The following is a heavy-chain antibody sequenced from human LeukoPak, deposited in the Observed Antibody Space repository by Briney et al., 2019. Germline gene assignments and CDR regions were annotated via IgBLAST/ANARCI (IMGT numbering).Heavy chain of an antibody. CDR2: IKQDGSEK. CDR1: GFTFSSYW. CDR3: ARDLCVGYDILTGYCYYYGMDV. Sequence: GGSLRLSCAASGFTFSSYWMSWVRQAPGKGLEWVANIKQDGSEKYYVDSVKGRFTISRDNAKNSLYLQMNSLRAEDTAVYYCARDLCVGYDILTGYCYYYGMDVWGKGTTVTASS. J-gene: IGHJ6*04. V-gene: IGHV3-7*03. D-gene: IGHD3-9*01.